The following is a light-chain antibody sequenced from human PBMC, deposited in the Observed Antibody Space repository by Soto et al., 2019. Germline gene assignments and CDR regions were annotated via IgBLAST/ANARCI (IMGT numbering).Light chain of an antibody. CDR1: SSNIGNNY. CDR2: DNN. Sequence: QSVLTQPPLLSAAPGQKVTISCSGSSSNIGNNYVSWYQQLPGTAPKLLIYDNNKRPSGIPDRFSGSKSGTSATLGITGLQTGDEADYYCGTWDSSLSVYVFGTGTKLTVL. CDR3: GTWDSSLSVYV. V-gene: IGLV1-51*01. J-gene: IGLJ1*01.